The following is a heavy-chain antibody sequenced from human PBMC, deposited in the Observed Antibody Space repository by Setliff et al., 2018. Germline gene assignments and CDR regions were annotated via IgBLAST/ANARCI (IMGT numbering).Heavy chain of an antibody. CDR3: ARDGGDGYGVDAYAGGGFDI. Sequence: SETLSLTCTVSGSSISSATYYWSWIRQPAGKGLEWIGEIMPGRDTLYSPSLESRLTITIDTSKSQFSLKLSSVTAADTAVYYCARDGGDGYGVDAYAGGGFDIWGQGTMVTVSS. V-gene: IGHV4-61*09. CDR1: GSSISSATYY. CDR2: IMPGRDT. D-gene: IGHD4-17*01. J-gene: IGHJ3*02.